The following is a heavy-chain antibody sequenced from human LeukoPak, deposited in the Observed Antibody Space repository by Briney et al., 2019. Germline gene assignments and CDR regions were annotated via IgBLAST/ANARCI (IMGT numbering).Heavy chain of an antibody. CDR1: RFTFSSYS. V-gene: IGHV3-21*01. CDR3: AKDRPKEQWLPQVIFDY. CDR2: ISIGSTYI. D-gene: IGHD6-19*01. J-gene: IGHJ4*02. Sequence: GGSLRLSCEASRFTFSSYSMNWVRQAPGKGLEWVSSISIGSTYIYYADSVKGRFTISRDNSKNTLYLQMNSLRAEDTAVYYCAKDRPKEQWLPQVIFDYWGQGTLVTVSS.